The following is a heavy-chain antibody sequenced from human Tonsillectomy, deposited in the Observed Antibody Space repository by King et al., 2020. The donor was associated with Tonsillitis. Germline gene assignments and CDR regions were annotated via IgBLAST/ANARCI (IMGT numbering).Heavy chain of an antibody. CDR3: ARDLWWGGSHY. J-gene: IGHJ4*02. V-gene: IGHV1-46*01. CDR1: GYTFTNHY. CDR2: INPSDGST. D-gene: IGHD2-21*01. Sequence: QLVQSGAEVKMPGASVKVSCEASGYTFTNHYMHWVRQAPGQGLEWMGVINPSDGSTTYAQKFQGRVTMTRDTSTSTDSMELSSLRSEDTAVYYCARDLWWGGSHYRGQGTLVTVSS.